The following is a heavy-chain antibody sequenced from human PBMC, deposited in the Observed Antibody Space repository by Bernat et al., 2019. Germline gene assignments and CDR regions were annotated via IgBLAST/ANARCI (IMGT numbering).Heavy chain of an antibody. CDR3: AGYGFGELLRRGY. CDR1: GFTFSSYA. Sequence: EVQLLESGGGLVQPGGSLRLSCAASGFTFSSYAMSWVRQAPGKGLEWVSAISGSGGSTYYADSVTGRFTISRDNSKSTLYLRMNSMRAEDTAVYYCAGYGFGELLRRGYGGQETLVTVSS. D-gene: IGHD3-10*01. J-gene: IGHJ4*02. V-gene: IGHV3-23*01. CDR2: ISGSGGST.